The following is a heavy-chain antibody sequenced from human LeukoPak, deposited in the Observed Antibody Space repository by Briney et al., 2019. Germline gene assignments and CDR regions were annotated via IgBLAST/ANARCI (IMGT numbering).Heavy chain of an antibody. CDR2: INHSGST. V-gene: IGHV4-34*01. CDR3: ARGPIPDK. D-gene: IGHD2-21*01. J-gene: IGHJ4*02. CDR1: GFTFSSYG. Sequence: GSLRLSCAASGFTFSSYGMSWIRQPPGKGLEWIGEINHSGSTNYNPSLKSRVTISVDTSKNQFSLKLSSVTAADTAVYYCARGPIPDKWGQGTLVTVSS.